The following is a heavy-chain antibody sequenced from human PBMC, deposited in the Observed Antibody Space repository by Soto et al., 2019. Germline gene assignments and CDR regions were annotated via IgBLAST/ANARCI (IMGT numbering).Heavy chain of an antibody. CDR1: GGTFSSYT. CDR3: ARSSKEGITVFGVVIIERAAMDV. Sequence: QVQLIQSGVEVKKPGSSVKVSCKASGGTFSSYTIAWLRQAPGQGLEWMGGIIPLFGDTYYAQKFQGRVTLTRNTSSRTVDMELSSLRVEDTAVYYCARSSKEGITVFGVVIIERAAMDVWGQGTTVTVSS. V-gene: IGHV1-69*06. CDR2: IIPLFGDT. J-gene: IGHJ6*02. D-gene: IGHD3-3*01.